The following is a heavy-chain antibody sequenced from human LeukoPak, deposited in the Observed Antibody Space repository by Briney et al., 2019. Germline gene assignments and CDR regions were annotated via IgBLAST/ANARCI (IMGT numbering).Heavy chain of an antibody. V-gene: IGHV3-74*01. Sequence: GGSLRLSCAASGFTFSSYWMHWVRQAPGKGLVWVSRINSDGSSTNYADSVKGRFTISRDNSKNTLYLQMNSPRAEDTAVYFCARAEYDSSLGFGYWGQGTLVTVSS. CDR3: ARAEYDSSLGFGY. CDR1: GFTFSSYW. CDR2: INSDGSST. D-gene: IGHD3-22*01. J-gene: IGHJ4*02.